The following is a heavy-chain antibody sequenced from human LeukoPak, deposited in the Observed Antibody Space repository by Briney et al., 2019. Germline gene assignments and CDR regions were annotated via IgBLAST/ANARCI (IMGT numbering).Heavy chain of an antibody. V-gene: IGHV3-30*18. CDR3: AKDRGQWELYNWFDP. D-gene: IGHD1-26*01. J-gene: IGHJ5*02. Sequence: QTGGSLRLSCAASGFTFSSYGMHWVRQAPGKGLEWVAVISYDGSNKYYADSVKGRFTISRDNSKNTLYLQMNSLRAEDTAVYYCAKDRGQWELYNWFDPWGQGTLVTVSS. CDR1: GFTFSSYG. CDR2: ISYDGSNK.